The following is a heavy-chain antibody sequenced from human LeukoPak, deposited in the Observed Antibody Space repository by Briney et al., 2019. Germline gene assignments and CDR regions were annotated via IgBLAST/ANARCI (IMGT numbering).Heavy chain of an antibody. V-gene: IGHV3-7*01. CDR1: GFTLSSDW. Sequence: PGGSLRLSCAASGFTLSSDWMSWVRQAPGKGLEWVANIKKDGIEKYYVESVKGRFTISRDNAKNSLYLQMNSLRAEDTAVYYCARGRYSSRSGGYCFDIWGQGTLVTVSS. CDR2: IKKDGIEK. CDR3: ARGRYSSRSGGYCFDI. J-gene: IGHJ4*02. D-gene: IGHD2-2*01.